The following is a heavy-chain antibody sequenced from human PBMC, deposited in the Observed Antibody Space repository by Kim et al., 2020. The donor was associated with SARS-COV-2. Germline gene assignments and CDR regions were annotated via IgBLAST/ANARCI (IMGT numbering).Heavy chain of an antibody. Sequence: GESLKISCKGSGYSFTSYWISWVRQMPGKGLEWMGRIDPSDSYTNYSPSFQGHVTISADKSISTAYLQWSSLKASDTAMYYCAREDYCSSTSCYFRWFDPWGQGTLVTVSS. CDR3: AREDYCSSTSCYFRWFDP. D-gene: IGHD2-2*01. CDR1: GYSFTSYW. J-gene: IGHJ5*02. V-gene: IGHV5-10-1*01. CDR2: IDPSDSYT.